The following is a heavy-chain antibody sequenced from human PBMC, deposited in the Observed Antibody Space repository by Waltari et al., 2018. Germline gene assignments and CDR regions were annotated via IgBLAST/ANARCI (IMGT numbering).Heavy chain of an antibody. CDR3: ARGPNWGSLGVAFDY. V-gene: IGHV4-34*01. CDR2: INHSGST. Sequence: QVQLQQWGAGLLKPSETLSLTCAVYGGSFSGYYWSWIRQPPGKGLEWIGEINHSGSTNYKPSLKSRGTIAVDPSKNQFSLKLSSVTAADTAVYYCARGPNWGSLGVAFDYWGQGTLVTVSS. D-gene: IGHD7-27*01. J-gene: IGHJ4*02. CDR1: GGSFSGYY.